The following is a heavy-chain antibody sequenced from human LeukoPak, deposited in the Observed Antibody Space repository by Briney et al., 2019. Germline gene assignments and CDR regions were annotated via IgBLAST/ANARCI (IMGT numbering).Heavy chain of an antibody. CDR1: GYTFTGYY. V-gene: IGHV1-2*04. CDR3: ARGRMDSSSWLFDY. Sequence: ASVKVSCKASGYTFTGYYMHWVRQAPGQGLEWMGWINPNSGGTNYAQKFQGWVTMTGDTSISTAYMELSRLRSDDTAVYYCARGRMDSSSWLFDYWGQGTLVTVSS. D-gene: IGHD6-13*01. CDR2: INPNSGGT. J-gene: IGHJ4*02.